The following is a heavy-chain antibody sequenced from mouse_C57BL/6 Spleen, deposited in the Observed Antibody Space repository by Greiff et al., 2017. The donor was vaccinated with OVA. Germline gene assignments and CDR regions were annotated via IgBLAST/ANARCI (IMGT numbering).Heavy chain of an antibody. D-gene: IGHD2-2*01. CDR2: IDLENGDT. J-gene: IGHJ2*01. CDR1: GFNIKDDY. CDR3: TKVVTTDFDY. Sequence: VQLQQSGAELVRPGASVKLSCTASGFNIKDDYMHWVKQRPEQGLEWIGWIDLENGDTEYASKFQGKATITADTSSNTAYLQLSSLTAEDTAVYYCTKVVTTDFDYWGQGATLTVSS. V-gene: IGHV14-4*01.